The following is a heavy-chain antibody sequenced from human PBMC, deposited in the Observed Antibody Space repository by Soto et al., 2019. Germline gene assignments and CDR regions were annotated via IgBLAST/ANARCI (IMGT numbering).Heavy chain of an antibody. CDR1: GGTFSSYA. V-gene: IGHV1-69*13. D-gene: IGHD3-9*01. CDR2: IIPIFGTA. Sequence: ASVKVSCKASGGTFSSYAISWVRQAPGQGLEWMGGIIPIFGTANYAQKFQGRVTITADESTSTAYMELSSLRSEDTAVYYCARTHYDILTGYRPGDYWGQGTLVTVSS. J-gene: IGHJ4*02. CDR3: ARTHYDILTGYRPGDY.